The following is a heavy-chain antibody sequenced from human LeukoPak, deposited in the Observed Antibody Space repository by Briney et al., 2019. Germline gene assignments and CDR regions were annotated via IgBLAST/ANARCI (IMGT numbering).Heavy chain of an antibody. CDR3: TRGFQAFLAYGMDA. CDR2: IRSKANSYSK. V-gene: IGHV3-73*01. J-gene: IGHJ6*02. Sequence: GGSLRLSGAASGFTFSGSAMHWVRQASGKGLEGVGRIRSKANSYSKAYAASVKGRFTISRDDSKNTAYLQMNSLKTEDTAVYYCTRGFQAFLAYGMDAWGQGTTVTVSS. CDR1: GFTFSGSA. D-gene: IGHD2-21*01.